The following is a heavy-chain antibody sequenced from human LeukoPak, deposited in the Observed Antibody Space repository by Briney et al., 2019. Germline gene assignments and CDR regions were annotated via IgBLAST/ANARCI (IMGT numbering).Heavy chain of an antibody. J-gene: IGHJ5*02. CDR1: GGSISSGSYY. Sequence: SQTLSLTCTVSGGSISSGSYYWSWIRQPAGKGLEWIGRIYTSGSTNYNPSLKSRVTISVDTSKNQFSLKLSSVTAADTAVYYCARDLTTVTEHNWFDPWGQGTLVTVSS. V-gene: IGHV4-61*02. D-gene: IGHD4-11*01. CDR2: IYTSGST. CDR3: ARDLTTVTEHNWFDP.